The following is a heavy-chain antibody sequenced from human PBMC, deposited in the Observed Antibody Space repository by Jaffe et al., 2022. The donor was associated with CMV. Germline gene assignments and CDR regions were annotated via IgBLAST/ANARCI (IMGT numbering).Heavy chain of an antibody. Sequence: EVQLVESGGGLVQPGGSLRLSCAASGFTFSSYAMSWVRQAPGKGLEWVSAISGSGGSTYYADSVKGRFTISRDNSKNTLYLQMNSLRAEDTAVYYCAKRESKYYDFWSGIQDYYYYYYMDVWGKGTTVTVSS. CDR3: AKRESKYYDFWSGIQDYYYYYYMDV. CDR1: GFTFSSYA. D-gene: IGHD3-3*01. J-gene: IGHJ6*03. V-gene: IGHV3-23*04. CDR2: ISGSGGST.